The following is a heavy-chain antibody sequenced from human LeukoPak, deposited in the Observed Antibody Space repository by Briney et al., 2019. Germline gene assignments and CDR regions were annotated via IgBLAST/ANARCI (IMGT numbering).Heavy chain of an antibody. CDR2: IYSGGST. D-gene: IGHD3-9*01. J-gene: IGHJ6*03. CDR1: GFNVSSNY. Sequence: GGSLRLSCAASGFNVSSNYMSWVRQAPGKGLEWVSVIYSGGSTNYADSVKGRFTISRDNSKNTLYLKMNSLRAEDTAVYYCARDRGGYDILPPQNYMDVWGKGTTVTVSS. CDR3: ARDRGGYDILPPQNYMDV. V-gene: IGHV3-53*01.